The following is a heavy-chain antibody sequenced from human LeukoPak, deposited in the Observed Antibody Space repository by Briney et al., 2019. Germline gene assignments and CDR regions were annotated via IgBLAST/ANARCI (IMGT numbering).Heavy chain of an antibody. D-gene: IGHD3-10*01. V-gene: IGHV3-66*01. CDR1: GFTFSSYA. Sequence: GGSLRLSCAASGFTFSSYAMSWVRQAPGKGLEWVSVLFASGYAKYADSVKGRFTISRDNSKNTLYLQMSSLRAEDTAVYYCAKEESGGRAFDYWGQGTLVTVSS. CDR3: AKEESGGRAFDY. J-gene: IGHJ4*02. CDR2: LFASGYA.